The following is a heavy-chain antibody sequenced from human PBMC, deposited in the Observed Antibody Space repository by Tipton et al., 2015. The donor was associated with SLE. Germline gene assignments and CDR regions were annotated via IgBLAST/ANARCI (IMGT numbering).Heavy chain of an antibody. Sequence: LRLSCAASGFTFSDYYMSWIRQPPGKGLEWIGSIYYSGSTYYNPSLKSRVTISVDTSKNQFSLKLSSVTAADTAVYYCAVPLRYFDWFDYWGQGTLVTVSS. V-gene: IGHV4-59*05. CDR2: IYYSGST. J-gene: IGHJ4*02. D-gene: IGHD3-9*01. CDR1: GFTFSDYY. CDR3: AVPLRYFDWFDY.